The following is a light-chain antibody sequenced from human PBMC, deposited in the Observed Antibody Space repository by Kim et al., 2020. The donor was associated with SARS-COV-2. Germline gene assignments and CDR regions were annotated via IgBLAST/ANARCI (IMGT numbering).Light chain of an antibody. J-gene: IGKJ1*01. CDR1: QSVSSSY. Sequence: LPPGERATLSCRASQSVSSSYLAWYQQKPGQAPRLLIYGASSRATGIPDRFSGSGSGTDFTLTISRLEPEDFAVYYCQQYGSSGTFGQGTKVDIK. V-gene: IGKV3-20*01. CDR2: GAS. CDR3: QQYGSSGT.